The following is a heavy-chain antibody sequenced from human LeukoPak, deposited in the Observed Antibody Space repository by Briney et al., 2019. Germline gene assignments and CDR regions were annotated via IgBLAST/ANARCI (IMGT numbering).Heavy chain of an antibody. Sequence: GGSLRLSCAASGFTFDKYAMSWVRQAPGKGLEWVSGISGSGGTIYYADSVKGRFTISRYNSKNTLSLQMNSLRAEDTAVYYCTRDGRVAYEMDVWGQGTTVTVSS. CDR1: GFTFDKYA. D-gene: IGHD2-15*01. J-gene: IGHJ6*02. V-gene: IGHV3-23*01. CDR2: ISGSGGTI. CDR3: TRDGRVAYEMDV.